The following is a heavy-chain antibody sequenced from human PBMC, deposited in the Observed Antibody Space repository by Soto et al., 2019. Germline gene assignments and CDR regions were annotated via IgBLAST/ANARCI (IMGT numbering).Heavy chain of an antibody. D-gene: IGHD2-21*02. CDR3: ARWESGDWYLGI. J-gene: IGHJ4*02. CDR2: INPDGTLK. V-gene: IGHV3-7*03. CDR1: GFALSGYW. Sequence: EVQLVESGGGLVQPGGSLRLSCEASGFALSGYWMTWVRQAPGKGLEWVASINPDGTLKYYVDSVKGRFTISRDNADNSLFLQMISLRVEDTAVYYCARWESGDWYLGIWGQGTLVTVSS.